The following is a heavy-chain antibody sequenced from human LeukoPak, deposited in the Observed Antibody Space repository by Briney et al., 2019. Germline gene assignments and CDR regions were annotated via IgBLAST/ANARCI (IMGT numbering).Heavy chain of an antibody. CDR3: ATTKPINGISGTTKFDS. V-gene: IGHV1-69*06. CDR1: GGTVSINYA. Sequence: GASVKVSFKASGGTVSINYAISWVRQAPGPGLEWLGGIIPIFGTVHSAQKFQGRVTVIADKSTSTVYMEVNSLRSEDTAVYYCATTKPINGISGTTKFDSWGQGTLVTVSS. CDR2: IIPIFGTV. J-gene: IGHJ4*02. D-gene: IGHD1-20*01.